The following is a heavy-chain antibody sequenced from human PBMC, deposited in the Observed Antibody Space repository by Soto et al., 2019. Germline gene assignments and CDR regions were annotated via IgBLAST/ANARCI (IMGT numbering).Heavy chain of an antibody. D-gene: IGHD3-3*02. CDR2: INQGGSDN. Sequence: EVQLVESGGGLVQPGGSLKLSCAASELAFGNYWMNWVRQGPGKGLEWVANINQGGSDNYYTDSVKGRFTISRDNAKNSLFLQMNSLRAEDTAISFCARGISTQDNGLDVWGQGTTVTVSS. V-gene: IGHV3-7*05. CDR1: ELAFGNYW. CDR3: ARGISTQDNGLDV. J-gene: IGHJ6*02.